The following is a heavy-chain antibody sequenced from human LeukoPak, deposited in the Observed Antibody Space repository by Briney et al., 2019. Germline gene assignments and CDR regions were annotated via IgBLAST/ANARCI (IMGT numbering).Heavy chain of an antibody. CDR2: IFHSGST. Sequence: SGTLSLTCAVSGASISNSNWWSWARQPPGKGLEWIGEIFHSGSTNYNPSLKSRVPISVDKSKNRFSLRLSSVTAADTAVYYCASQFGEGLYDYWGQGTLVTVSS. CDR3: ASQFGEGLYDY. CDR1: GASISNSNW. J-gene: IGHJ4*02. D-gene: IGHD3-10*01. V-gene: IGHV4-4*02.